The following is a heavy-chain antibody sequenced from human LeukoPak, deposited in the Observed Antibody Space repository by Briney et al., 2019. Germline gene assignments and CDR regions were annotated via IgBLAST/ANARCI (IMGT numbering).Heavy chain of an antibody. CDR1: GFTFSSYA. J-gene: IGHJ4*02. Sequence: GGSLRLSCAASGFTFSSYAMSWVRRAPGKGLEWVSAISGSGGSTYYADSVKGRFTISRDNSKNTLYLQMNSLRAEDTAVYYCAKVVGITMIVVNSAFDYWGQGTLVTVSS. CDR2: ISGSGGST. CDR3: AKVVGITMIVVNSAFDY. V-gene: IGHV3-23*01. D-gene: IGHD3-22*01.